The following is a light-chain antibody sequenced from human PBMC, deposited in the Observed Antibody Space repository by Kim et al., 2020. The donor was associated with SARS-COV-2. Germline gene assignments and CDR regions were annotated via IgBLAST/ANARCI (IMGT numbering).Light chain of an antibody. CDR3: ATWDDSLKALV. J-gene: IGLJ3*02. CDR2: SDN. V-gene: IGLV1-44*01. Sequence: QSVLTQPPSASGTPGQRVTISCSGSSSNVGTNTVTWYQQFPGTAPKLLIYSDNQRPSGVPDRFSGSKSGTSASLAISGLQSEDESDYYCATWDDSLKALVFGGGTKLTVL. CDR1: SSNVGTNT.